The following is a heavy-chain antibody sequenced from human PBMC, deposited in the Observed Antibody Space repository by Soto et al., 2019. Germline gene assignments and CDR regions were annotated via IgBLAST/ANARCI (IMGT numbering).Heavy chain of an antibody. D-gene: IGHD1-1*01. CDR2: IYSGGST. CDR3: ARSSELERTNAFDI. CDR1: GFTVSSNY. V-gene: IGHV3-53*04. Sequence: GGSLRLSCAASGFTVSSNYMSWVRQAPGKGLEWVSVIYSGGSTYYSVSVKGRFTISRQNSKNKLYLQMNSRRAEETVVYYCARSSELERTNAFDIWGQGTMVTVSS. J-gene: IGHJ3*02.